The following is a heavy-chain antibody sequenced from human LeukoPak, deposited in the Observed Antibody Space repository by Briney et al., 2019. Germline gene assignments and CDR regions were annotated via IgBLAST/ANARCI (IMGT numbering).Heavy chain of an antibody. CDR1: GGSISSYY. Sequence: SETLSLTCTVSGGSISSYYWSWIRQPPGKGLEWSGYIYYSGSTNYNPSLKSRVTISVDTSKNQFSLKLSSVTAADTAVYYCARDLHVRYSSGWHEGYFEYWGQGTLVTVSS. CDR3: ARDLHVRYSSGWHEGYFEY. V-gene: IGHV4-59*01. D-gene: IGHD6-19*01. CDR2: IYYSGST. J-gene: IGHJ4*02.